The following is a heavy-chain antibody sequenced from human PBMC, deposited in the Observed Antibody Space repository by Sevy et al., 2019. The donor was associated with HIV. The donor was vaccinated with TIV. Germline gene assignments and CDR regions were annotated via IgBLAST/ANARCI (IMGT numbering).Heavy chain of an antibody. CDR2: INEDGSRL. J-gene: IGHJ4*02. D-gene: IGHD5-18*01. Sequence: VGSLRLSCVASGFTFSDTWMIWVHQAPGKELERIAFINEDGSRLGYVDSVRGRFTISRENIKNSLYLQMNNLRAEDTALYFCVSDRAYSAVDYWGQGTLVTVSS. CDR3: VSDRAYSAVDY. V-gene: IGHV3-7*01. CDR1: GFTFSDTW.